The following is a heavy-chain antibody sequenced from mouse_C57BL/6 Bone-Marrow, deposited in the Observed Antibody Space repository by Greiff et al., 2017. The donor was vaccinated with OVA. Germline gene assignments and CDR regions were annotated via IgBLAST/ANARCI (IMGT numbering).Heavy chain of an antibody. J-gene: IGHJ3*01. CDR1: GFTFSSYG. CDR3: ARQIYYYGSREAWFAY. Sequence: EVMLVESGGDLVKPGGSLKLSCAASGFTFSSYGMSWVRQTPDKRLEWVATISSGGSYTYYPDSVKGRFTISRDNAKNTLYLQMGSLKSEDTAMYYCARQIYYYGSREAWFAYWGQGTLVTVSA. D-gene: IGHD1-1*01. V-gene: IGHV5-6*02. CDR2: ISSGGSYT.